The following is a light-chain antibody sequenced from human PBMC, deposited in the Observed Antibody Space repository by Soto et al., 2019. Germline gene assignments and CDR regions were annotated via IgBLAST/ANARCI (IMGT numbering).Light chain of an antibody. CDR2: DVR. J-gene: IGLJ2*01. Sequence: QSALTQPASVSGSPGQSIIISCTGTSSDVGGYNYVSWYQQHPGKAPKLMIFDVRNRPSGVSDRFSGSKSGNTASLTISGLQAEDEADYYCSSYTTSSTLVFGGGTQLTVL. V-gene: IGLV2-14*03. CDR3: SSYTTSSTLV. CDR1: SSDVGGYNY.